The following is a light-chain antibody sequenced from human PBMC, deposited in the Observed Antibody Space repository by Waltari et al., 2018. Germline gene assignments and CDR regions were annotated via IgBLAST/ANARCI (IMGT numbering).Light chain of an antibody. V-gene: IGLV2-14*03. CDR1: SSDVGGYDL. Sequence: SALTQPASVSGSPGQSITISCTGTSSDVGGYDLVSWYQQHPGKAPKLMIYDATNRPSGVSDRFSASTSGNTASLTISDLRPEDEAEYYCSSFTSSSTGIFGSGTTVTVL. CDR2: DAT. CDR3: SSFTSSSTGI. J-gene: IGLJ1*01.